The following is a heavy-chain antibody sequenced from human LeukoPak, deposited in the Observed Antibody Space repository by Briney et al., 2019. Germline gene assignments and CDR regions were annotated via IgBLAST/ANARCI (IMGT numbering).Heavy chain of an antibody. D-gene: IGHD4-17*01. CDR2: IYYSGST. CDR3: ARADNYGDYGVYHY. J-gene: IGHJ4*02. CDR1: GFSLSTSGMC. V-gene: IGHV4-30-4*08. Sequence: SGPTLVKPTQTLTLTCTFSGFSLSTSGMCVSWIRQPPGKGLEWIGYIYYSGSTYYNPSLKSRVTISVDTSKNQFSLKLSSVTAADTAVYYCARADNYGDYGVYHYWGQGTLVTVSS.